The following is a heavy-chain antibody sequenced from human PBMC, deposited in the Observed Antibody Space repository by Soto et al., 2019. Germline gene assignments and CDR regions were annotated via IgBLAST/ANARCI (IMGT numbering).Heavy chain of an antibody. V-gene: IGHV3-23*01. J-gene: IGHJ4*02. CDR2: ISESGGST. Sequence: AGGSLRLSCAASGFSFSDYAMSWVRQAPGKGLEWDSVISESGGSTHYADSVRGWFTVSRDNSKNSLSMRMNSLRDEDTAVYFCAKRSPYRSGCYSPIFDYWRQGALVTVSS. CDR3: AKRSPYRSGCYSPIFDY. CDR1: GFSFSDYA. D-gene: IGHD6-25*01.